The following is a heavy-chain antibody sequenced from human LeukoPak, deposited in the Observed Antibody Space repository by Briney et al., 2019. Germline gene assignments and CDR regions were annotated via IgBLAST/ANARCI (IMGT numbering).Heavy chain of an antibody. D-gene: IGHD3-3*01. J-gene: IGHJ4*02. CDR3: AKAPHFDFWSGYSYYFDY. CDR1: NFILSTYA. Sequence: GGSLRLSCSASNFILSTYAMSWVRQAPGKGLDWGASLSGSGGNTYYAESVKGRFTISRDISRDTVYLQMNSLRAEDTAVYYCAKAPHFDFWSGYSYYFDYWGQGTLVTVSS. V-gene: IGHV3-23*01. CDR2: LSGSGGNT.